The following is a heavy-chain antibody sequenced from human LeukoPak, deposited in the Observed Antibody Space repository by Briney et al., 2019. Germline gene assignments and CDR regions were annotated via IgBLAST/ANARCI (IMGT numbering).Heavy chain of an antibody. CDR3: AKATGTAGVYYGMDV. Sequence: PGGSLRLSCAASAFTFSSYAMSWVRQAPGKGLEWVSLISSSGGSTYYADSVKGRFTISRDNSKNTLYLQMSSLRAEDTAVYYCAKATGTAGVYYGMDVLGQGTTVTVSS. V-gene: IGHV3-23*01. D-gene: IGHD1-7*01. CDR1: AFTFSSYA. CDR2: ISSSGGST. J-gene: IGHJ6*02.